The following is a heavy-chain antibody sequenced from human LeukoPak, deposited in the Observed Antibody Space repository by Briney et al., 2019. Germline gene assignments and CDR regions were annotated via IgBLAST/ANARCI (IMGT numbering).Heavy chain of an antibody. Sequence: PGRSLRLSCEASGFTFSSYDMYWLRHAPGKGLEWVAVISYDGNNKYNADSAVKGRFTISRDNSKNTVYLQMNRLRPEDTAVYYCARNYEGLYWGQGTLVTVSS. CDR2: ISYDGNNK. D-gene: IGHD3-3*01. CDR1: GFTFSSYD. CDR3: ARNYEGLY. V-gene: IGHV3-30-3*01. J-gene: IGHJ4*02.